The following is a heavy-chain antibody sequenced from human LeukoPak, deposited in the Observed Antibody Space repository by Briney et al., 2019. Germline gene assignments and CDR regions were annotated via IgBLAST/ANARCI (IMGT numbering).Heavy chain of an antibody. V-gene: IGHV4-59*01. CDR3: ARVPRRIDAFDI. J-gene: IGHJ3*02. D-gene: IGHD2-15*01. CDR2: IYYSGST. CDR1: GGSISSYY. Sequence: SETLSLTCTVSGGSISSYYWSWIRQPPGKGLEWIGYIYYSGSTNYNPSHKSRVTISVDTSKNQFSLKLSSVTAADTAVYYCARVPRRIDAFDIWGQGTMVTVSS.